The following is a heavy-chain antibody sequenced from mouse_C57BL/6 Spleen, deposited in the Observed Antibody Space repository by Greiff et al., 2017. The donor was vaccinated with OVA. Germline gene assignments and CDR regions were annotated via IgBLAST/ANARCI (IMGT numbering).Heavy chain of an antibody. Sequence: VQLQQPGAELVKPGASVKMSCKASGYTFTSYWITWVKQRPGQGLEWIGDIYPGSGSTNYNEKFKSKATLTVDTSSSTAYMQLRSLTSEDSSVYYCSLSLYAMDYWGQGTSVTVSS. D-gene: IGHD6-1*01. J-gene: IGHJ4*01. CDR1: GYTFTSYW. CDR2: IYPGSGST. V-gene: IGHV1-55*01. CDR3: SLSLYAMDY.